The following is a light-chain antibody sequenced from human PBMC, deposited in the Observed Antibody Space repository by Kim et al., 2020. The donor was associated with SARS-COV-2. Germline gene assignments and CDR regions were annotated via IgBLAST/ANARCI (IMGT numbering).Light chain of an antibody. CDR2: AAS. CDR1: QDSSNY. J-gene: IGKJ1*01. CDR3: QKCDSAPWT. Sequence: AYVGGRVTITCRASQDSSNYLAWFQLKPGKAPKLLIYAASALQPGVPSRFSGSGSGTDFTLTVTSLQPEDVATYYCQKCDSAPWTFGQGTKVDIK. V-gene: IGKV1-27*01.